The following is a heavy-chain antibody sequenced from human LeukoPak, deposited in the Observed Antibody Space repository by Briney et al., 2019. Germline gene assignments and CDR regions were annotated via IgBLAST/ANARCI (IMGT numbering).Heavy chain of an antibody. J-gene: IGHJ4*02. CDR1: GGSFSDYY. V-gene: IGHV4-59*01. CDR3: ARGGGVAGTPYNPYDY. D-gene: IGHD6-19*01. CDR2: IYYSGST. Sequence: SETLSLTCDVYGGSFSDYYWSWIRQPPGKGLEWIGYIYYSGSTNYNPSLKSRVTISVDTSKNQFSLKLSSVTAADTAVYYCARGGGVAGTPYNPYDYWGQGTLVTVSS.